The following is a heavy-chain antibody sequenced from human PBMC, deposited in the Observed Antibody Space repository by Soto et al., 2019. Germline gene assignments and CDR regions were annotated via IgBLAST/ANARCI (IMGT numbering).Heavy chain of an antibody. CDR3: AKDRQFRSYYESAGHYNN. V-gene: IGHV3-23*01. D-gene: IGHD3-10*01. Sequence: EVQLLESGGGLVRAGGSLRLSCVASGFTFKNYDMRWVRQAPGKGLEWVSGISGSGAITYYADSVRGRFTISRDNSKNTLYLQLNSLGAEDTAIYYCAKDRQFRSYYESAGHYNNWGQGTLVTVSS. CDR1: GFTFKNYD. CDR2: ISGSGAIT. J-gene: IGHJ4*02.